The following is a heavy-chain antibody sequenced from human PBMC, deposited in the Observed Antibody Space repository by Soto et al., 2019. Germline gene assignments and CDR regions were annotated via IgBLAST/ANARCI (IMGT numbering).Heavy chain of an antibody. D-gene: IGHD6-13*01. V-gene: IGHV3-9*01. Sequence: GGSLRLSCAASGFTFDDYAMHWVRQAPGKGLEWVSGISWNSGSIGYADSVKGRFTISRDNAKNSLYLQMNSLRAEDTALYYCAKDIHSSSYYGMDVWGQGTTVTVS. CDR3: AKDIHSSSYYGMDV. J-gene: IGHJ6*02. CDR1: GFTFDDYA. CDR2: ISWNSGSI.